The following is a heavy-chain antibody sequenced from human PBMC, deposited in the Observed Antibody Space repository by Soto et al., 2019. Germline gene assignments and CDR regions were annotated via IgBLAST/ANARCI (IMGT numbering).Heavy chain of an antibody. CDR3: ARSVEGHFDY. J-gene: IGHJ4*02. V-gene: IGHV3-48*02. CDR2: ITSDTTTI. CDR1: GFRFSIYS. Sequence: EVQLVESGGALVQRGGSLTLSCAASGFRFSIYSMNWVRQAPGKGLEWSAYITSDTTTIKYAESVKGRFTISRDNAKNSGYIQMDNLSDEDTAVDYCARSVEGHFDYWGQGTVVTVSS. D-gene: IGHD6-19*01.